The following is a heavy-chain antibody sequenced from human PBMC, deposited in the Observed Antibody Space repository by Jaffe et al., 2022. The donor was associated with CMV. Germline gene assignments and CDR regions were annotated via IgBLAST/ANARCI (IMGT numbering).Heavy chain of an antibody. CDR1: GFTFSSYG. CDR2: ISYDGSNK. D-gene: IGHD3-22*01. Sequence: QVQLVESGGGVVQPGRSLRLSCAASGFTFSSYGMHWVRQAPGKGLEWVAVISYDGSNKYYADSVKGRFTISRDNSKNTLYLQMNSLRAEDTAVYYCAKAWGGYYDSSGYYYPLDYFDYWGQGTLVTVSS. J-gene: IGHJ4*02. CDR3: AKAWGGYYDSSGYYYPLDYFDY. V-gene: IGHV3-30*18.